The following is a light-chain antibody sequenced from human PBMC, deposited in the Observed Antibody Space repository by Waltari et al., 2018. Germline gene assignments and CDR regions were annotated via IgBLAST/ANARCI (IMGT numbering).Light chain of an antibody. CDR3: QQYHEWPPLA. Sequence: EIVVTQSPATLSVSPGERATLFCRASHNVRNKLAWYQQKLGQAPRLLIYGASIRTTDCPTRVSGSGSETEFALTITNVEPEDFAIYYCQQYHEWPPLAFGQGTRLEI. CDR2: GAS. V-gene: IGKV3-15*01. CDR1: HNVRNK. J-gene: IGKJ5*01.